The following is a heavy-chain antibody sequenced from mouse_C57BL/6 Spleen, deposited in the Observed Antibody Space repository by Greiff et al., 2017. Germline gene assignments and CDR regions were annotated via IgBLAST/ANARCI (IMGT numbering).Heavy chain of an antibody. CDR1: GFTFSSYG. J-gene: IGHJ4*01. CDR3: ARQELGLYAMDY. Sequence: EVQLVESGGDLVKPGGSLKLSCAASGFTFSSYGMSWVRQTPDKRLEWVATISSGGSYTYYPDSVKGRLTISRDNAKNTLYLQMSSLKSEDTAMYYCARQELGLYAMDYWGQGTSVTVSS. D-gene: IGHD4-1*01. V-gene: IGHV5-6*01. CDR2: ISSGGSYT.